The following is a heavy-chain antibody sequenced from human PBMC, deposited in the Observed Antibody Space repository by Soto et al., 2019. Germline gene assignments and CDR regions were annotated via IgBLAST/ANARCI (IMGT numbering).Heavy chain of an antibody. CDR2: IVVGSGNT. Sequence: SVKVSCKASGFTFTSSAMQWVRQARGQRLEWIGWIVVGSGNTNYAQKFQERVTITRDMSTSTAYMELSSLRSEDTAVYYCAAEYESGKLGDYYYYMDVWGKGTTVTVSS. D-gene: IGHD2-8*01. J-gene: IGHJ6*03. CDR1: GFTFTSSA. CDR3: AAEYESGKLGDYYYYMDV. V-gene: IGHV1-58*02.